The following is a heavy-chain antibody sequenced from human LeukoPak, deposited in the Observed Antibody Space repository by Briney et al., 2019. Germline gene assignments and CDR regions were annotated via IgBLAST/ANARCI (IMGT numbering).Heavy chain of an antibody. CDR2: ISSNGGST. J-gene: IGHJ4*02. V-gene: IGHV3-64*01. CDR1: GFTFSSFP. Sequence: PGGSLRLSCTASGFTFSSFPMHWVRQAPGKGLESVSAISSNGGSTYYANSVKGRFTISRDNSKNTLYLQMNSLRAEDTAVYYCAKDYGSGWCYYFDYWGQGTLVTVSS. CDR3: AKDYGSGWCYYFDY. D-gene: IGHD6-19*01.